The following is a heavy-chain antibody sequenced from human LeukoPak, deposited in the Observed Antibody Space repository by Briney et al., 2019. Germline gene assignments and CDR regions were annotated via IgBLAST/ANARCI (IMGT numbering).Heavy chain of an antibody. J-gene: IGHJ3*02. D-gene: IGHD3-22*01. CDR3: ARGPGSDSSGFNDFDI. CDR1: GGSFSGYY. CDR2: INHSGRT. V-gene: IGHV4-34*01. Sequence: SETLSLTCAVYGGSFSGYYWSWIRQPPGKGLEWMGEINHSGRTNYNPSLKSRVTISVDTSKNEFSLEVSSVTAADTAVYSCARGPGSDSSGFNDFDIWGQGTMVTVSS.